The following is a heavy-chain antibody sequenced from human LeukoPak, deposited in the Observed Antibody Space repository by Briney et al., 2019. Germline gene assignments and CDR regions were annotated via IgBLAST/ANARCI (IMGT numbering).Heavy chain of an antibody. CDR1: EFTFSSYA. CDR3: AKDSSGWSHIYMDV. D-gene: IGHD6-19*01. J-gene: IGHJ6*03. Sequence: PRGSLRLSCAASEFTFSSYAMTWVCQAPGEGLEWVSGISAGGGTTYYADSVKGRFSISRDNSKKTVYLQMNSLRAEDTAVYYCAKDSSGWSHIYMDVWGKGATVTVSS. CDR2: ISAGGGTT. V-gene: IGHV3-23*01.